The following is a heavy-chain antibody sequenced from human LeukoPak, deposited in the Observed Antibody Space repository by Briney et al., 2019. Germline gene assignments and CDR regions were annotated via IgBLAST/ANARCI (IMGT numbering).Heavy chain of an antibody. J-gene: IGHJ5*02. CDR1: GGSISSSSAY. CDR2: IYTSGST. V-gene: IGHV4-61*02. Sequence: SETLSLTCTVSGGSISSSSAYGGWIRQPAGKGLEWIGRIYTSGSTNYNPSLKSRVTMSVDTSKNQFSLKLSSVTAADTAVYYCARGGYSSSWYTGWFDPWGQGTLVTVSS. D-gene: IGHD6-13*01. CDR3: ARGGYSSSWYTGWFDP.